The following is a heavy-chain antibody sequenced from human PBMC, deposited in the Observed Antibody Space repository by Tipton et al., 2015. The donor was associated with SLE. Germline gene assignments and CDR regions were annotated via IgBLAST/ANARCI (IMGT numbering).Heavy chain of an antibody. CDR1: GYTFTTYD. Sequence: QSGPEVKKPGASVRVSCKASGYTFTTYDINWVRQATGQGLEWMGGIIPIFGTTNYAQKFQGRVTITADESDESTSTAYMELSSLRSEDTAVYYCARSAGTAARNWFDPWGQGTLVTVSS. V-gene: IGHV1-69*13. J-gene: IGHJ5*02. CDR2: IIPIFGTT. D-gene: IGHD6-6*01. CDR3: ARSAGTAARNWFDP.